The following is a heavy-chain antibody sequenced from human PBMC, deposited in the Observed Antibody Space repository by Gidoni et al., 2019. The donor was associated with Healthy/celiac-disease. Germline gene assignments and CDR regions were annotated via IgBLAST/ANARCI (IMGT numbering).Heavy chain of an antibody. CDR1: GGTFSSYA. D-gene: IGHD1-26*01. J-gene: IGHJ3*02. CDR3: ARDIYRYSGSYEKKDAFDI. CDR2: IIPIFGTA. V-gene: IGHV1-69*01. Sequence: QVQLVQSGAEVKKPGSSVKVSCKASGGTFSSYAISWVRQAPGQGLVWMGGIIPIFGTANYAQKFQGRVTITADESTSTAYMELSSLRSEDTAVYYCARDIYRYSGSYEKKDAFDIWGQGTMVTVSS.